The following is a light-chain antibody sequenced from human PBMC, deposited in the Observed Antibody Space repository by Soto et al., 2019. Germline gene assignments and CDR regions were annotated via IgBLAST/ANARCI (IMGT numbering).Light chain of an antibody. V-gene: IGLV2-14*01. J-gene: IGLJ1*01. CDR3: SSYTSDWGV. CDR2: EVR. Sequence: QSALTQPASVSGSVGQSITISCTGTSSDVGGYDFVSWYQHHPGKAPKLIIYEVRTRPSGVSDRFSGSKSGNTASLTISGLQAEDDADYNCSSYTSDWGVFGTGTKLTVL. CDR1: SSDVGGYDF.